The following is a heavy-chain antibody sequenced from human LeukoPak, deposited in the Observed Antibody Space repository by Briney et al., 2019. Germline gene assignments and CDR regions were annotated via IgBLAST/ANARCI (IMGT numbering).Heavy chain of an antibody. V-gene: IGHV3-21*01. D-gene: IGHD2/OR15-2a*01. Sequence: GGSLRLSCAASGFTFDNYGINWVRQAPGKGLEWVSSISSSSSYIYYADSVKGRFTISRDNAKNSLYLQMNSLRAEDTAVYYCARVPTFYGSSPDYWGQGTLVTVSS. CDR1: GFTFDNYG. CDR2: ISSSSSYI. J-gene: IGHJ4*02. CDR3: ARVPTFYGSSPDY.